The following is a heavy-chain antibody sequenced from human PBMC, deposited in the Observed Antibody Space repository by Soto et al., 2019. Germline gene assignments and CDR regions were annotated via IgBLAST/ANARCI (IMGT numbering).Heavy chain of an antibody. CDR1: GFTFSSYS. D-gene: IGHD4-4*01. J-gene: IGHJ2*01. CDR2: ISSSSSYI. CDR3: ARDLRSDYSRLNSYWYFDL. V-gene: IGHV3-21*01. Sequence: GGSLRLSCAASGFTFSSYSMNWVRQAPGKGLEWVSSISSSSSYIYYADSVKGRFTIPRDNAKNSLYLQMNSLRAEDTAVYYCARDLRSDYSRLNSYWYFDLWGRGTLVTVSS.